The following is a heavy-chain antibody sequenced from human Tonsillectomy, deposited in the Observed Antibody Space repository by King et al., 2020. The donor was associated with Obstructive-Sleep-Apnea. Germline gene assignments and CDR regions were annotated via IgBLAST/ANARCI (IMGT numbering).Heavy chain of an antibody. V-gene: IGHV1-69*12. Sequence: QLVQSGAEVKKPGSSVKVSCKASGGTFSSYAISWVRQAPGQGLEWMGGIIPIFGTANYAQKFQGRVTITADESTRTDYMELSSLRSEDTAVYYCARDDYYDSSRYYYFDYWGQGTLVTVSS. J-gene: IGHJ4*02. CDR1: GGTFSSYA. D-gene: IGHD3-22*01. CDR2: IIPIFGTA. CDR3: ARDDYYDSSRYYYFDY.